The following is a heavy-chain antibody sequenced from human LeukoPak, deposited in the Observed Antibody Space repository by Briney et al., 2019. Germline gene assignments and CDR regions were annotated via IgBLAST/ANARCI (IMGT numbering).Heavy chain of an antibody. D-gene: IGHD1-1*01. V-gene: IGHV4-38-2*02. J-gene: IGHJ4*02. Sequence: SESLSLTCTVSGFSISTNYYWGWTRQPPGRGLEWIGSIDHSGNTYHNPSLRSRVIMSIDTSKNQFSLRLSSVTAADTAVYFCARTNWNPGDYWGQGMLVTVSS. CDR1: GFSISTNYY. CDR3: ARTNWNPGDY. CDR2: IDHSGNT.